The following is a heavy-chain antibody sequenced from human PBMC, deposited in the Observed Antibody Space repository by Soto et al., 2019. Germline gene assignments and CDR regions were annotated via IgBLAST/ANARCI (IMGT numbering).Heavy chain of an antibody. Sequence: ASVKVSCKASGYTFTSSGIRWVRPAPGQRLECMGWINAYYGNTNYAQKLQSRVTMTTDTSASTAYMELSSLRSEDTAVYYCARRRLVYTPRSTFDYWGQG. CDR1: GYTFTSSG. V-gene: IGHV1-18*01. J-gene: IGHJ4*02. CDR2: INAYYGNT. CDR3: ARRRLVYTPRSTFDY. D-gene: IGHD5-18*01.